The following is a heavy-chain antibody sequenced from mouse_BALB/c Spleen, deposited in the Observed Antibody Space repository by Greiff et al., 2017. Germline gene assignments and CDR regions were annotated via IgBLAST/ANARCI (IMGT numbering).Heavy chain of an antibody. V-gene: IGHV3-2*02. J-gene: IGHJ2*01. CDR2: ISYSGST. Sequence: EVKLMESGPGLVKPSQSLSLTCTVTGYSITSDYAWNWIRQFPGNKLEWMGYISYSGSTSYNPSLKSRISITRDTSKNQFFLQLNSVTTEDTATYYCAFTTVVAGFDYWGQGTTLTVSS. CDR3: AFTTVVAGFDY. CDR1: GYSITSDYA. D-gene: IGHD1-1*01.